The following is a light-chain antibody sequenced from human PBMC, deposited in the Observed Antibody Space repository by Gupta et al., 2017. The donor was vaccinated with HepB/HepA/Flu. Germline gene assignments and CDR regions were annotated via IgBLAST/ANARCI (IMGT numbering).Light chain of an antibody. CDR1: SSDIGGYNY. CDR3: SSYRSFNSRV. Sequence: QSALTQPASVSGSPGQSITISCTGTSSDIGGYNYVSWYQQHPGKAPKLMIYDVSNRPSGVSNRFSGSKSGNTASLTISGLQAEDEADYYCSSYRSFNSRVFGGGTKLTV. V-gene: IGLV2-14*03. J-gene: IGLJ3*02. CDR2: DVS.